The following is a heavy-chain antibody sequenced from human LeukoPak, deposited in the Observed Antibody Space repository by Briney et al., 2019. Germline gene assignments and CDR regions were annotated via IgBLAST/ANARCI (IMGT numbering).Heavy chain of an antibody. CDR1: GGSICSNY. CDR3: AREGQWLVRGYYYMDV. Sequence: SETLSHTCTVSGGSICSNYWSWLRHHVGEGVEWIGRIYTSGSTNSNPSLTSRVTMSVDTSKNQFSLKLSSVTAVDTAVYYRAREGQWLVRGYYYMDVWGKGTTVTVSS. CDR2: IYTSGST. J-gene: IGHJ6*03. V-gene: IGHV4-4*07. D-gene: IGHD6-19*01.